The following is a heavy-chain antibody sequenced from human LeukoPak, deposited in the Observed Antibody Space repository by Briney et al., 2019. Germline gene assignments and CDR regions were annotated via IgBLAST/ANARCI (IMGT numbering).Heavy chain of an antibody. J-gene: IGHJ4*02. V-gene: IGHV1-69*04. Sequence: SVKVSCKASGDTFSTYAISWVRQAPGQGLEWMGRIIPILGIANYAQKFQGRVTVTADKSTSTVYMELSSLRSDDTAVYYCARGYGSGNLYYWGQGTLVTVSS. CDR2: IIPILGIA. CDR3: ARGYGSGNLYY. D-gene: IGHD3-10*01. CDR1: GDTFSTYA.